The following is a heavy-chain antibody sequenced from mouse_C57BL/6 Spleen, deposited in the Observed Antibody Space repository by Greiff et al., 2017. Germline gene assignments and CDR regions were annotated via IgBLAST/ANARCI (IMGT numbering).Heavy chain of an antibody. CDR2: IDPSDSYT. J-gene: IGHJ2*01. V-gene: IGHV1-59*01. CDR3: AREAYSNYLDY. D-gene: IGHD2-5*01. Sequence: VQLQQPGAELVRPGTSVKLSCKASGYTFTSYWMHWVKQRPGQGLEWIGVIDPSDSYTNYNQKFKGKATLTVDTSSSTAYVQLSSLTSEDSAVYYCAREAYSNYLDYWGQGTTRTVSS. CDR1: GYTFTSYW.